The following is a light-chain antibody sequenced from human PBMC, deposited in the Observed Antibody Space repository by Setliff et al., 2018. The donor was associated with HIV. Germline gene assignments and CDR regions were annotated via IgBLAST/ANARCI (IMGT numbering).Light chain of an antibody. CDR2: DVS. Sequence: ALTQAASVSGSPGQSITMSCTGTRSDVGGYNYVSWYQQHPGKAPKLMIYDVSNRPSGVSNRFSGSKSGNTASLTISGLQAEDEADYHCSSYTTTSTVVFGGGTKVTVL. V-gene: IGLV2-14*03. CDR1: RSDVGGYNY. CDR3: SSYTTTSTVV. J-gene: IGLJ2*01.